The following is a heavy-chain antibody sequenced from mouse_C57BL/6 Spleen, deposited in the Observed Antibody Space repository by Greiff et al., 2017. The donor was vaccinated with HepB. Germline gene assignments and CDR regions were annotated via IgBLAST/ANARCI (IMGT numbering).Heavy chain of an antibody. CDR1: GFNIKDYY. CDR3: TTGYYGSSYWYFDV. CDR2: IDPEDGDT. D-gene: IGHD1-1*01. J-gene: IGHJ1*03. V-gene: IGHV14-1*01. Sequence: VQLQQSGAELVRPGASVKLSCTASGFNIKDYYMHWVKQRPEQGLEWIGRIDPEDGDTEYAPKFQGKATMTADTSSNTAYLRLSSLTSEDTAVYYCTTGYYGSSYWYFDVWGTGTTVTVSS.